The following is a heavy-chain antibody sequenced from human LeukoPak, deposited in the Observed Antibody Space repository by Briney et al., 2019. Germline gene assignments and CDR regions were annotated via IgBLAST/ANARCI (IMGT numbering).Heavy chain of an antibody. J-gene: IGHJ4*02. CDR3: AKDDSGWYVAYFDY. V-gene: IGHV3-23*01. CDR2: ISGSGGST. CDR1: GFTFSSYA. D-gene: IGHD6-19*01. Sequence: PGGSLRLSCAASGFTFSSYAMSWVRQAPGKGLEWVSAISGSGGSTYYADSVKGRFTISRDNSKNTLYLQMNSLRAEDTAVCYCAKDDSGWYVAYFDYWGQGTLVTVSS.